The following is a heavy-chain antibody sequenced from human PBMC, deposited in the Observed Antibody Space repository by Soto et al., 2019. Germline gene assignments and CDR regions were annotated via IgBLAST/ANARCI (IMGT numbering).Heavy chain of an antibody. CDR1: GFTFSNAW. D-gene: IGHD3-22*01. V-gene: IGHV3-15*01. CDR2: IKGESDGGTT. Sequence: GVSLRLSCRASGFTFSNAWLSWVRQAPGKGLEWIGRIKGESDGGTTDYATPVKGRFSISRDQSKDTLYLHMNSLKTEDTAVYYCTTGLSNGYYNFDYWGQGT. J-gene: IGHJ4*02. CDR3: TTGLSNGYYNFDY.